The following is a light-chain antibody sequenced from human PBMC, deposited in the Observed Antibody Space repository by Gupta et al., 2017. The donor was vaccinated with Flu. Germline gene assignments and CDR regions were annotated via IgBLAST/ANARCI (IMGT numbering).Light chain of an antibody. Sequence: QSALTQPASVSGSPGQSITISCIGTSSDDGGYNHVSWYQHHPGKAPKLMIYEVHYRPSGVSNRFSGSKSGNTASLTISGLQAEDDADYYCGSYISSTTPVFGGGTKLTVL. CDR2: EVH. J-gene: IGLJ3*02. CDR3: GSYISSTTPV. CDR1: SSDDGGYNH. V-gene: IGLV2-14*01.